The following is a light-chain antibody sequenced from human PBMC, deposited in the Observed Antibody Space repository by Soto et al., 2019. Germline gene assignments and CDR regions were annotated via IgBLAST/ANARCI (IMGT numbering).Light chain of an antibody. V-gene: IGLV2-14*01. CDR2: EVI. Sequence: QSALTQPASVSGAPGQSITISCTGTNSDVNYVSWHQQHPGKAPKLMIYEVINRSSGVSTRFSGSKSGNTASLTISGLQAEDEADYYCSSYGGYNNVVFGTGTKVTVL. CDR1: NSDVNY. J-gene: IGLJ1*01. CDR3: SSYGGYNNVV.